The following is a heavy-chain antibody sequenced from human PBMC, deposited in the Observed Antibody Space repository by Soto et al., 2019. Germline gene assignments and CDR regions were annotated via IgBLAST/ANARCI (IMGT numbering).Heavy chain of an antibody. CDR3: GRLEGLATISYYFDY. V-gene: IGHV4-39*01. J-gene: IGHJ4*02. CDR1: GGSVSSSSYY. CDR2: VYYSGST. D-gene: IGHD3-9*01. Sequence: SETLSLTCTVSGGSVSSSSYYWGRVRQPPGKGLEWIGSVYYSGSTYYNPSLESRVTISVDKSKNQFSLKLMSLSAADTAVYYCGRLEGLATISYYFDYWGRGALVTVSS.